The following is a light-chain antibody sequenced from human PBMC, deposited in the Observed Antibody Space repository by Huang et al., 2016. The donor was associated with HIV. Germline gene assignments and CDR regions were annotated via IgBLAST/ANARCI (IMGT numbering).Light chain of an antibody. Sequence: ETVMTQSPATLSVSPGERATLSCRASESISSNLAGYQQRPGQAPRLLIYGASTRATGVPDRFRVRGCGTEFTLTISSLQSEDFAVYYCQQYNNWPMYTFGQGTKLEIK. CDR3: QQYNNWPMYT. CDR1: ESISSN. V-gene: IGKV3-15*01. J-gene: IGKJ2*01. CDR2: GAS.